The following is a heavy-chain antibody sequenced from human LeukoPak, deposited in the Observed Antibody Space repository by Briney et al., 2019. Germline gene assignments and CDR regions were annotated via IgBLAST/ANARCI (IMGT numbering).Heavy chain of an antibody. CDR1: GGSIRSYF. CDR3: ATRGIGNWFDP. V-gene: IGHV4-59*01. J-gene: IGHJ5*02. CDR2: IYYSGST. Sequence: PSETLSLTCTVSGGSIRSYFWSWIRQPPGKGLEWIGYIYYSGSTDSNPSLKSRVTISVDTSKNQFSLKLISVTAADTAVYYCATRGIGNWFDPWGQGTLVTVSS. D-gene: IGHD3-16*01.